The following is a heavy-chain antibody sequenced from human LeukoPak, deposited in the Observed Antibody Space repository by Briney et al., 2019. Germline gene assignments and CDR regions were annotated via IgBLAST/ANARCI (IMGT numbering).Heavy chain of an antibody. Sequence: SETLSLTCTVSGGSISSSSYYWGWIRQPPGKGLEWIGSIYYSGNTYYNPSLKSRVTISVDTSKNQFSLKLSSVTAADTAVYYCARGAAVGWGQGTLVTVSS. J-gene: IGHJ4*02. CDR1: GGSISSSSYY. CDR2: IYYSGNT. V-gene: IGHV4-39*01. CDR3: ARGAAVG. D-gene: IGHD1-26*01.